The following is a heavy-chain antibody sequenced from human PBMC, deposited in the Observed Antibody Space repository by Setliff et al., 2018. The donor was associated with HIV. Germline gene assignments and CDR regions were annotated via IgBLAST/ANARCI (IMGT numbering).Heavy chain of an antibody. CDR2: IKQDGSET. Sequence: PGGSLRLSCAASGFSFNSFWMTWVRQAPGKGLEWVANIKQDGSETYYVDSVKGRFTISRDNDKSSLSLQMNDLRTEDTAVYYCVRGAVDYGSDFYSYYYYYMDVWGKGTTVTVSS. CDR3: VRGAVDYGSDFYSYYYYYMDV. J-gene: IGHJ6*03. D-gene: IGHD3-10*01. CDR1: GFSFNSFW. V-gene: IGHV3-7*04.